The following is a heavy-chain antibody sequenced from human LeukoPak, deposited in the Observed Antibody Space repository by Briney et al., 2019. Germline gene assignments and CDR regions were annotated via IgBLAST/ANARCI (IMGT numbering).Heavy chain of an antibody. Sequence: PGGSLRLSCAASGFTFSSYAMSWVRQGPGKGLEWVSTISGSGSDTYYADSVKGRFTISRDNSKNTLYLQMNSLRAEDMAVYHCAKETSAYRYLDYWGQGTLVTVSA. CDR2: ISGSGSDT. V-gene: IGHV3-23*01. CDR3: AKETSAYRYLDY. J-gene: IGHJ4*02. CDR1: GFTFSSYA. D-gene: IGHD3-16*01.